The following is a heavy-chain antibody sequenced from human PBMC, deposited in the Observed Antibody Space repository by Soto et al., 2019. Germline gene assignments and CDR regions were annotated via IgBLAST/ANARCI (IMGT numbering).Heavy chain of an antibody. CDR1: GFTFRSFD. V-gene: IGHV3-30*03. CDR3: APPG. J-gene: IGHJ4*02. D-gene: IGHD3-10*01. Sequence: PGGSLRLSCAASGFTFRSFDMEWVRQAPGKGLEWVALISGDGTNKYYADSVKGRFTISRDNSRNMLYLQMDSLTAEDTALYYCAPPGGGPGTLVTVSS. CDR2: ISGDGTNK.